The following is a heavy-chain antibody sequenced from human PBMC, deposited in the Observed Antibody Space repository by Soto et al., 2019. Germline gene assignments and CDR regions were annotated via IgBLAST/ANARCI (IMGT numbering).Heavy chain of an antibody. CDR3: SADHPHTAIGWPV. Sequence: SVKVSCKASGFDFGSFGIQFLRQTRGRGLEWIGWIVVASGRTNYARQFQGRVAFSRDMSSTTAYMDLYDLKSDDTAVYFCSADHPHTAIGWPVWGQATTVTVSS. CDR1: GFDFGSFG. V-gene: IGHV1-58*02. J-gene: IGHJ6*02. CDR2: IVVASGRT.